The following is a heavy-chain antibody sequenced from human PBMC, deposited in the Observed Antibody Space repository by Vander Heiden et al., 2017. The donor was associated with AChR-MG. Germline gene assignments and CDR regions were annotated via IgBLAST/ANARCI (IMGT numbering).Heavy chain of an antibody. J-gene: IGHJ4*02. Sequence: EVQLVESGGGLVQPGRSLRPACAASGFTFDDSAMDWVRKAPGKGLEWVSGISWNSGSIGYADSVKGRFTISRDNAKNSLYLQMNSLRAEDTALYYCAREPAVAATPFDYWGQGTLVTVSS. V-gene: IGHV3-9*01. CDR3: AREPAVAATPFDY. CDR1: GFTFDDSA. D-gene: IGHD2-15*01. CDR2: ISWNSGSI.